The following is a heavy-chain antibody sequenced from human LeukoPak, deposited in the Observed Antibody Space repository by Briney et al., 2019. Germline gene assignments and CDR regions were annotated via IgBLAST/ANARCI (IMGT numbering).Heavy chain of an antibody. CDR3: ARGGSSGWYYFDY. V-gene: IGHV1-2*02. CDR1: GYTFTGYY. Sequence: GASVKVSCRASGYTFTGYYMHWVRQAPGQGLEWMGWINPYSGDTNYAQKFQGRVTMTRDTSISTAYMELSRLRSDDTAVYYCARGGSSGWYYFDYWGQGTLVTFSS. CDR2: INPYSGDT. J-gene: IGHJ4*02. D-gene: IGHD6-19*01.